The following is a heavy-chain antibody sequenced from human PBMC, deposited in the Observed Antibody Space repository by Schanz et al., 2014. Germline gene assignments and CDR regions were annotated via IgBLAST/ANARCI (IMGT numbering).Heavy chain of an antibody. CDR2: ISPLLGVT. CDR1: GGTFVTFF. V-gene: IGHV1-69*04. D-gene: IGHD2-15*01. J-gene: IGHJ4*02. CDR3: ATCSGGTCHAKPVLDS. Sequence: QVHLVQSGAEVKEPGSSVKVSCKPSGGTFVTFFFTWVRQAPGQGPQWMGRISPLLGVTNYAQEFQGGLTITADASTSTAYMELSSLRSEDTAVYYCATCSGGTCHAKPVLDSGGQGTLVTVSS.